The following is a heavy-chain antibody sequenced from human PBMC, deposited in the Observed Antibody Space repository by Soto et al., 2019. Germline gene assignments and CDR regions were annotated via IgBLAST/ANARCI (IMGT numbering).Heavy chain of an antibody. CDR2: IYYSGST. V-gene: IGHV4-31*03. D-gene: IGHD2-15*01. J-gene: IGHJ5*02. CDR1: GGSISSGGYY. Sequence: SETLSLTCTVSGGSISSGGYYWSWIRQHPGKGLEWIGYIYYSGSTYYNPSLKSRVTISVDTSKNQFSLKLSSVTAADTAVYYCARAYCSGGSCSFDPWGQGTLVTVSS. CDR3: ARAYCSGGSCSFDP.